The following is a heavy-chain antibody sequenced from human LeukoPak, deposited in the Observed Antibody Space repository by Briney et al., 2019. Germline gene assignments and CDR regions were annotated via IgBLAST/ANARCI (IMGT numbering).Heavy chain of an antibody. D-gene: IGHD3-10*01. CDR2: IYTSGST. J-gene: IGHJ4*02. Sequence: SQTLSLTCTVSGGSISSGSYFWSWIRQPAGKGLEWIGRIYTSGSTNHNPSLKSRVTISVDTSKNQFSLKLSSVTAADTAVYYCARSNYGSGSYYNNWGQGTLVTVSS. CDR1: GGSISSGSYF. CDR3: ARSNYGSGSYYNN. V-gene: IGHV4-61*02.